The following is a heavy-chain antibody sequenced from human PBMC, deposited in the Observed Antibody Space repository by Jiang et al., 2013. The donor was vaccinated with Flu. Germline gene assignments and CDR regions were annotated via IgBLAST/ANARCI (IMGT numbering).Heavy chain of an antibody. J-gene: IGHJ3*02. CDR1: GGSISSSSYY. V-gene: IGHV4-39*01. D-gene: IGHD3-3*01. CDR3: ARRIWSGYFWQIDAFDI. CDR2: IYYSGST. Sequence: PSETLSLTCTVSGGSISSSSYYWGWIRQPPGKGLEWIGSIYYSGSTYYNPSLKSRVTISVDTSKNQFSLKLSSVTAADTAVYYCARRIWSGYFWQIDAFDIWGQGTMVTVSS.